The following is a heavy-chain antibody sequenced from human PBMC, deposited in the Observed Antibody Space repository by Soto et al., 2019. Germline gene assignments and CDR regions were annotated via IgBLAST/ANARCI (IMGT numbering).Heavy chain of an antibody. CDR2: ISGSGGTT. Sequence: GGSLRLSCAASGFTFDTYAMSWVRQAPGKGLEWVSVISGSGGTTYYADSVKGRFTVSRDNYKNTLYLQMNSLRADDTAVYYFASHGPFCGGDCYEYYFDYWGQGALVTVSS. CDR3: ASHGPFCGGDCYEYYFDY. J-gene: IGHJ4*02. D-gene: IGHD2-21*02. V-gene: IGHV3-23*01. CDR1: GFTFDTYA.